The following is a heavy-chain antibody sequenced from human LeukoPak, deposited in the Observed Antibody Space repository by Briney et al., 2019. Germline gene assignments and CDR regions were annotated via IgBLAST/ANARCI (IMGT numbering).Heavy chain of an antibody. CDR2: ISYDGSNK. Sequence: GGSLRLSGAASGFTFSSYGMHWVRQAPGKGLEWVAVISYDGSNKYYADSVKGRFTISRDNSKNTLYLQMNSLRAEDTAVYYCAKGAQGMDVWGQGTTVTVSS. J-gene: IGHJ6*02. CDR3: AKGAQGMDV. V-gene: IGHV3-30*18. CDR1: GFTFSSYG.